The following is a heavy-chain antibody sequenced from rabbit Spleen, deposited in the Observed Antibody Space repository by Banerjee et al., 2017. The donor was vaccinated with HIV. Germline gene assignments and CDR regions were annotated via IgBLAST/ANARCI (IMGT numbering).Heavy chain of an antibody. V-gene: IGHV1S45*01. D-gene: IGHD8-1*01. CDR2: IAGGSSENI. CDR1: GFDFISSYY. J-gene: IGHJ4*01. Sequence: QEQLVESGGGLVQPEGSLTLTCKASGFDFISSYYINWVRQAPGKGQEWIACIAGGSSENIYHATWAKGRFTIAKTSSTTVTLQMTSLTAADTATYFCARSYGAIRYYGLNLWGQGPLVTVS. CDR3: ARSYGAIRYYGLNL.